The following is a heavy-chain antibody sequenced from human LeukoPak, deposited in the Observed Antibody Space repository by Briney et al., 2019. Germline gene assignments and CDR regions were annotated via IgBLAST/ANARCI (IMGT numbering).Heavy chain of an antibody. CDR3: ARDPSSSEGFMIDY. J-gene: IGHJ4*02. CDR1: GYSFTGYY. D-gene: IGHD6-13*01. CDR2: INPNSGGT. Sequence: GASVKVSCKASGYSFTGYYIQWVRQAPGQGVEWMGWINPNSGGTTYAQKFQGRVTMTRDTSISTAYMELSRLRSEDTAVYYCARDPSSSEGFMIDYWGQGTLVTVSS. V-gene: IGHV1-2*02.